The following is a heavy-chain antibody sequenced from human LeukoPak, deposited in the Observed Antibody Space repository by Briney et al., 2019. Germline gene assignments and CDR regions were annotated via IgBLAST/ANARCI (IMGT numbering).Heavy chain of an antibody. CDR2: INHSGST. V-gene: IGHV4-34*01. CDR3: ARDTSGYSSSWKY. J-gene: IGHJ4*02. CDR1: GGSFSGYY. Sequence: PSETLSLTCAVYGGSFSGYYWSWVRQPPGKGLEWIGEINHSGSTNYNPSLRSRGTISVDTSKNQFSLKLSSVTAADTAVYYCARDTSGYSSSWKYWGQGTLVTVSS. D-gene: IGHD6-13*01.